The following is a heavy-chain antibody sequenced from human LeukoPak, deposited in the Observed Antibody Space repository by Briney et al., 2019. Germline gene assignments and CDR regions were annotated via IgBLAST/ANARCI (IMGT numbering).Heavy chain of an antibody. J-gene: IGHJ4*02. V-gene: IGHV1-2*02. CDR3: ARTKMATNGMDH. Sequence: VASVKVSCKASGYTFTGYYMHWVRQAPGQGLEWMGWINPNSGGTNYAQKFQGRVTMTRDTSISTAYMELSRLRSDDTAVYYCARTKMATNGMDHWGQGTLVTVSS. D-gene: IGHD5-24*01. CDR2: INPNSGGT. CDR1: GYTFTGYY.